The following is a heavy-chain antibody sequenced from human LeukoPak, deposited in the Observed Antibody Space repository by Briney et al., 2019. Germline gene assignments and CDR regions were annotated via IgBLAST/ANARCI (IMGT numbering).Heavy chain of an antibody. CDR3: ARGPGINYGDPFDY. V-gene: IGHV4-34*01. D-gene: IGHD4-17*01. Sequence: PSETLSLTCAVYGGSFSGYYWSWIRQPPGKGLEWIGEINHSGSTNYNPSLKSRVTISVDTSKNQFSLKLSSVTAADTAVYYCARGPGINYGDPFDYWGQGTTVTVSS. CDR2: INHSGST. J-gene: IGHJ4*03. CDR1: GGSFSGYY.